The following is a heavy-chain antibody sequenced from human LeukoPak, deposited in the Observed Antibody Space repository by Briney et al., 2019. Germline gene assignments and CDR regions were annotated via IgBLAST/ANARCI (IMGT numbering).Heavy chain of an antibody. D-gene: IGHD3-10*01. CDR2: INHSGST. CDR1: GGSFSGYY. V-gene: IGHV4-34*01. CDR3: ASPGSGRHAFDI. Sequence: SSETLSLTCAVYGGSFSGYYWSWIRQPPGKELEWIGEINHSGSTNYNPSLKSRVTISVDTSKNQFSLKLSSVTAADTAVYYCASPGSGRHAFDIWGQGTMVTVSS. J-gene: IGHJ3*02.